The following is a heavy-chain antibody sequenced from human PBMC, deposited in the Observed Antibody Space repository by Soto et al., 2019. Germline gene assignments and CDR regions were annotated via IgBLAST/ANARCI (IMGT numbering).Heavy chain of an antibody. D-gene: IGHD3-9*01. CDR3: ARENDILTGYVYYYGMDV. Sequence: RPSVKVSCKASGYTFTSYYMHWVRQAPGQGLEWMGIINPSGGSTSYAQKFQGRVTMTRDTSTSTVYMELSSLRSEDTAVYYCARENDILTGYVYYYGMDVWGQGTTVTVSS. CDR1: GYTFTSYY. J-gene: IGHJ6*02. V-gene: IGHV1-46*03. CDR2: INPSGGST.